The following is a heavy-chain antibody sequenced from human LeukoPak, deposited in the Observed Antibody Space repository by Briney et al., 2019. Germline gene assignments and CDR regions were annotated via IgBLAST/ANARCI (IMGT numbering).Heavy chain of an antibody. Sequence: PSETLSLTCTVSGGSISTYYWSWIRQPPGKGLEWIGYIHYGGTTNYNPSLKNRVTISLDTSKNQFSLNLSSVTAAGTAVYYCARMGGYSGYATHWGQGTLVTVSS. D-gene: IGHD5-12*01. CDR1: GGSISTYY. V-gene: IGHV4-59*08. J-gene: IGHJ4*02. CDR3: ARMGGYSGYATH. CDR2: IHYGGTT.